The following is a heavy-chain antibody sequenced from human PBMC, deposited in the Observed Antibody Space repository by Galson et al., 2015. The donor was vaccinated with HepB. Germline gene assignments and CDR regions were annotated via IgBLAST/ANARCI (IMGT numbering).Heavy chain of an antibody. Sequence: SVKVSCKASGYTFTRYYLHWVRQAPGQGLEWMGIINTSSGSTMYAQKFQGRVTMTRDTSTSTVYMELTSLRSEDTAVYYCARRISGTTGGMDVWGQGTTVTVSS. D-gene: IGHD1-20*01. CDR2: INTSSGST. CDR1: GYTFTRYY. J-gene: IGHJ6*02. V-gene: IGHV1-46*01. CDR3: ARRISGTTGGMDV.